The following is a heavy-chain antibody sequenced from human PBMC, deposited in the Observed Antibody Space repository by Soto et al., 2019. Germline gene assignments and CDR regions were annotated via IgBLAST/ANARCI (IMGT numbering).Heavy chain of an antibody. J-gene: IGHJ4*02. V-gene: IGHV3-48*01. CDR3: AKDISVAGCFDS. Sequence: EVQLVKSRGGLVQPGGSLRLSCAASGFTFSSFSMNWVRQAPGKGLEWVSSISSTTSGTYYAESVKGRFTISRDNARNSLYLQMNSLRAEDTAVYYCAKDISVAGCFDSWGQGTPVTVSS. D-gene: IGHD6-19*01. CDR1: GFTFSSFS. CDR2: ISSTTSGT.